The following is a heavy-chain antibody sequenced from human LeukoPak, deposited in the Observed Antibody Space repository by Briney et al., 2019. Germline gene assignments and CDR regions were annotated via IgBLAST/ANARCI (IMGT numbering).Heavy chain of an antibody. D-gene: IGHD5-18*01. CDR1: GFTFSSYA. Sequence: GGSLRLSCAASGFTFSSYAMSWVRQAPGKGLEWVSAISGSGGSTYYADSLKGRFTISRDNSKNTLYLQMNSLRAEDTAVYYCAKRHTPSNWIQIDYWGQGTLVTVSS. J-gene: IGHJ4*02. CDR2: ISGSGGST. V-gene: IGHV3-23*01. CDR3: AKRHTPSNWIQIDY.